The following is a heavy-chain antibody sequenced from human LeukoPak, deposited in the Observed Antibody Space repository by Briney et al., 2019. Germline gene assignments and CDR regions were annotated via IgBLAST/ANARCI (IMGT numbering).Heavy chain of an antibody. Sequence: GGSLRLSCAASGFTFSSYWMHWVRQAPGKGLEWVSYISSSGSTIYYADSVKGRFTISRDNAKNSLYLQMNSLRAEDTAVYYYVRSMNGRYGFFDYWGQGILVTVSS. CDR1: GFTFSSYW. D-gene: IGHD1-26*01. CDR2: ISSSGSTI. CDR3: VRSMNGRYGFFDY. V-gene: IGHV3-48*04. J-gene: IGHJ4*02.